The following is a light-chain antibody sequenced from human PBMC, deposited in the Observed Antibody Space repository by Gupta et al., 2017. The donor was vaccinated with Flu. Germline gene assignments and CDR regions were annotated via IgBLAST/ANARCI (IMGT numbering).Light chain of an antibody. Sequence: DIQMTQSPPSLSASVGDRVTITCRASQNINTFLHWYQQKPGRAPKLLIYAAYRLQSGVPSRFSGSGFGTDFTLTISRLQPEDFANYYCQHRDRTPYNFGQGPKMEIK. V-gene: IGKV1-39*01. J-gene: IGKJ2*01. CDR3: QHRDRTPYN. CDR2: AAY. CDR1: QNINTF.